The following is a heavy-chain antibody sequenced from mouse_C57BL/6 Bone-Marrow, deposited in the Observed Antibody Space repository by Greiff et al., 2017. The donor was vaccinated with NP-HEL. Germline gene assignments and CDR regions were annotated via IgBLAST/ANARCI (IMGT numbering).Heavy chain of an antibody. CDR1: GYTFTSYW. Sequence: QVQLQQSGAELVKPGASVKMSCKASGYTFTSYWITWAKQRPGQGLEWIGDIYPGSGSTNYNEKFKSKATLTVDTSSSTAYMQLSSLTSEDSAVYYCARNWDWYFDVWGTGTTVTVSS. V-gene: IGHV1-55*01. J-gene: IGHJ1*03. D-gene: IGHD4-1*01. CDR2: IYPGSGST. CDR3: ARNWDWYFDV.